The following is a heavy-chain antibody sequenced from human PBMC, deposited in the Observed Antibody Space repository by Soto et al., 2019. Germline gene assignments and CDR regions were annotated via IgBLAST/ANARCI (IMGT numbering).Heavy chain of an antibody. CDR1: GYTFTPYY. CDR2: IHPTGEST. D-gene: IGHD2-21*01. CDR3: VGELTGRCGGGTCNPSFDY. Sequence: QVQLVQSGAEVKKPGASVKVSCEASGYTFTPYYTHWVRQAPGKGLEWMGVIHPTGESTNYAPKFEGRVTRTRDTSTSTVYVELSSLRSEDTAVYYWVGELTGRCGGGTCNPSFDYWGQGTLVTVSS. V-gene: IGHV1-46*01. J-gene: IGHJ4*02.